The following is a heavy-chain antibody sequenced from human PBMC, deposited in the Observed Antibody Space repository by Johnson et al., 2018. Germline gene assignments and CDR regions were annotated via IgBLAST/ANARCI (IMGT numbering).Heavy chain of an antibody. CDR3: AQDRAAAAGRWYLGG. CDR2: TSGSGGTT. CDR1: GFIFSSYA. Sequence: VQLVQSGGGLVQHGGSLRLSCAVSGFIFSSYAMSWVRRAPGMGLEWVSTTSGSGGTTYYADSVKGRFTISRDNSKNTLYLQMDSRRADDTAVYYCAQDRAAAAGRWYLGGWGIGTTVTVSS. V-gene: IGHV3-23*04. J-gene: IGHJ6*03. D-gene: IGHD6-13*01.